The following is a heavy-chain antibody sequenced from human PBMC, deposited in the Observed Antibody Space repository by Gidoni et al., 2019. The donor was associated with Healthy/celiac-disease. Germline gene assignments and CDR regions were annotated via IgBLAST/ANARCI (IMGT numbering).Heavy chain of an antibody. D-gene: IGHD1-20*01. V-gene: IGHV4-34*01. CDR3: ARGGVTATHDAFDI. Sequence: QVQLPQWGAGLLKPSETLSPPCAVHGGSFSGYYWSWILQPPGKGLEWIGEINHSGSTNYNPALKSRVTISVDTSKNQFSLKLSSVTAADAAVYYCARGGVTATHDAFDIWGQGTMVTVSS. J-gene: IGHJ3*02. CDR2: INHSGST. CDR1: GGSFSGYY.